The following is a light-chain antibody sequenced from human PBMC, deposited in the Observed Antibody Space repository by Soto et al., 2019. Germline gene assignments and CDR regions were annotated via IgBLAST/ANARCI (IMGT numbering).Light chain of an antibody. CDR1: SSDVGGYDY. CDR3: SSYTSSTTLWV. Sequence: QSVLTQPASVSGSPGQSITISCTGISSDVGGYDYVSWYQQHPGKAPKLMIHEVTNRPSGVSPRFSGSKSGNTASLTISGLQAEDEADYYCSSYTSSTTLWVFGGGTKLTGL. V-gene: IGLV2-14*01. J-gene: IGLJ3*02. CDR2: EVT.